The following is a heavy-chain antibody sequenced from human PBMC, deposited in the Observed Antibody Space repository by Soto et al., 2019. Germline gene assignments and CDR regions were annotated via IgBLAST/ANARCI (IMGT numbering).Heavy chain of an antibody. J-gene: IGHJ4*02. CDR2: INAANGNT. CDR3: ATDYGSNWRL. D-gene: IGHD3-10*01. CDR1: GFVSTNYN. V-gene: IGHV1-3*01. Sequence: ASVKVSCKASGFVSTNYNFHWVRQAPGQSLEWMGRINAANGNTQYSQNFQGRVTFTSDASASTAFMELTNLRLEDKAMYYCATDYGSNWRLWGQGTLVTVSS.